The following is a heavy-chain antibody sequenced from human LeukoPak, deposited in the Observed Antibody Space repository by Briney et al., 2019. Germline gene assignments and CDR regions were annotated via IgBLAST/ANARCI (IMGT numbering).Heavy chain of an antibody. Sequence: SETLSLTCTVSGGSISSSSYYWGWIRQPPGKGLEWIGSIYYSGSTYYNPSLKSRVTLSVDTSKNQFSLKLSSVTAADTAVYYCARAGITGSWDYWGHGTLVTVSS. CDR2: IYYSGST. J-gene: IGHJ4*01. V-gene: IGHV4-39*07. CDR1: GGSISSSSYY. CDR3: ARAGITGSWDY. D-gene: IGHD1-20*01.